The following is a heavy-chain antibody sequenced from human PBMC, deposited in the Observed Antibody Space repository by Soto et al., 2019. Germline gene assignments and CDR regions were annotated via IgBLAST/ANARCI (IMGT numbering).Heavy chain of an antibody. CDR1: GYTFATYA. Sequence: QAHFVQSGAEVKKPGASVKVSCKASGYTFATYAMHWVRQAPGQRLEWMGWINAGNGNTKYSQKFQGRVTLTRDTSASTAYMELSRLTSEDTAVYYCARDLLWSRGYYYYYGMDVWGQGTTVTVYS. V-gene: IGHV1-3*01. CDR3: ARDLLWSRGYYYYYGMDV. D-gene: IGHD3-10*01. J-gene: IGHJ6*02. CDR2: INAGNGNT.